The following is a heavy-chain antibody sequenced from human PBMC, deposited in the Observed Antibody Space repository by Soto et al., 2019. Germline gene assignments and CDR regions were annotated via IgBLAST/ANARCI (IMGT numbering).Heavy chain of an antibody. CDR1: GGTFGSYA. CDR3: ARGAPYCGGDCYSDWFDP. Sequence: SVKVSCKASGGTFGSYAISWVRQAPGQGLEWMGRIIPILGIANYAQKFQSRVTITADKSTSTAYMELSSLRSEDTAVYYCARGAPYCGGDCYSDWFDPWGQGTLVSVSS. CDR2: IIPILGIA. D-gene: IGHD2-21*02. J-gene: IGHJ5*02. V-gene: IGHV1-69*04.